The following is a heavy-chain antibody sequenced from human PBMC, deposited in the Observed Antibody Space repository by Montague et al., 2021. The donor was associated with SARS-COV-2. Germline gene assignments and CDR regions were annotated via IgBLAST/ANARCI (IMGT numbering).Heavy chain of an antibody. CDR2: IWYDGSNK. CDR3: AREYGDYVVYFDY. V-gene: IGHV3-33*01. J-gene: IGHJ4*02. Sequence: SLRLSCAASGFTFSSYGMHWVRQAPGKGLEWVAVIWYDGSNKYYADSVKGRFTIPRDNPKNTLYLQMNSLRAEDTAVYYCAREYGDYVVYFDYWGQGTLVTVSS. D-gene: IGHD4-17*01. CDR1: GFTFSSYG.